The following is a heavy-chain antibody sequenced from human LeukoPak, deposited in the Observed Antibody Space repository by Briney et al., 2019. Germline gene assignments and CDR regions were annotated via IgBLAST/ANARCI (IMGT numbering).Heavy chain of an antibody. J-gene: IGHJ4*02. CDR3: AREGRGYYGDLDY. Sequence: PGGSLRLSCAASGYTFSSFSINWVRQAPGKGLEWISYISRSGTTKYYADSAKGRFTISRDNADNSLYLQLNSLRAEDTAVYYCAREGRGYYGDLDYWGQGTLVTVSS. CDR1: GYTFSSFS. CDR2: ISRSGTTK. V-gene: IGHV3-48*04. D-gene: IGHD3-22*01.